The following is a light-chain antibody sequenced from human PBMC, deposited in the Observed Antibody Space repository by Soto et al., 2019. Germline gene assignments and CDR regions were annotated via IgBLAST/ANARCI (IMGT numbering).Light chain of an antibody. J-gene: IGKJ2*01. CDR2: GAS. CDR3: QQYGSSLLYT. CDR1: QSVSSSY. Sequence: EIVLTQSPRTLSLSPGERATLSCRASQSVSSSYLAWYQQKPGQAHRLLIYGASSRATGIPDRFSGSGSGTDFTLTISRLAPEDCAVYYCQQYGSSLLYTFGQGPKLEIK. V-gene: IGKV3-20*01.